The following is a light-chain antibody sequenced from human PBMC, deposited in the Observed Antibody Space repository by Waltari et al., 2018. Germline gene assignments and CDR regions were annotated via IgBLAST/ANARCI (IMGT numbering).Light chain of an antibody. CDR1: SSDVGGYNY. Sequence: QSALTQPASVSGSPGQSTTISCTGTSSDVGGYNYVSWYQQHPGKAPKLRIYQVSKRPSGVSNRFSGSKSGNTASLTISGLQAEDEADYYCSSYTSSSTPVFGTGTKVTVL. V-gene: IGLV2-14*01. J-gene: IGLJ1*01. CDR3: SSYTSSSTPV. CDR2: QVS.